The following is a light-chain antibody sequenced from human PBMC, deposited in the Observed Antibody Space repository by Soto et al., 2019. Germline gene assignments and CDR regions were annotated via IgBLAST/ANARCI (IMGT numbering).Light chain of an antibody. J-gene: IGKJ1*01. CDR1: QGISSY. CDR2: AAS. CDR3: QQYYSYLLT. Sequence: AIRMTQSPSSLSASTGDRVTITCRASQGISSYLAWYQQKPGKAPKLLIYAASTLQSGVPSRFSGSGSGTDFTLTISCLQSEDFATYSCQQYYSYLLTFGQGTKVEIK. V-gene: IGKV1-8*01.